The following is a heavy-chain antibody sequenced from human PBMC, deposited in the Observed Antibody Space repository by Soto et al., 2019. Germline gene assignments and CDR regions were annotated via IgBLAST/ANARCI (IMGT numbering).Heavy chain of an antibody. CDR2: ISYDGSNK. Sequence: GGSLRLSCAASGFTFSSYGMHWVRQAPGKGLEWVAVISYDGSNKYYADSVKGRFTISRDNSKNTLYLQMNSLRAEDTAVYYCAKEESRWELLKYFDYWGQGTLVTVSS. V-gene: IGHV3-30*18. CDR1: GFTFSSYG. D-gene: IGHD1-26*01. J-gene: IGHJ4*02. CDR3: AKEESRWELLKYFDY.